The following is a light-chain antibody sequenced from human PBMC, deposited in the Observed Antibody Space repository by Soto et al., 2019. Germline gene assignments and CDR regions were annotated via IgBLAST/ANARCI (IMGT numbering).Light chain of an antibody. CDR2: GAS. V-gene: IGKV3-20*01. Sequence: EIVLTQSPGTLSLSQGERATLSCRASQSVSSSYLAWYQQKPGQAPRLLLYGASSRATGIPDRFSGSGSGTDFPLTISRLEPEEFAVYYCQQYGSSPAFGGGTKVEIK. J-gene: IGKJ4*01. CDR3: QQYGSSPA. CDR1: QSVSSSY.